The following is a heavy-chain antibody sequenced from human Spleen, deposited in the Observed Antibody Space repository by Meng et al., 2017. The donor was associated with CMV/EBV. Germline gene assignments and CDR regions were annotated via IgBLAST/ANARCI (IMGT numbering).Heavy chain of an antibody. CDR3: ALDTDFDY. J-gene: IGHJ4*02. D-gene: IGHD5-18*01. CDR1: GYTFIGYY. V-gene: IGHV1-2*02. Sequence: VKVSCKASGYTFIGYYIHWVRQAPGQGLEWMGWIDPNTGDTDSAQKFQGRVTMTRDASISTAYMELSSLRSDDTAVYFCALDTDFDYWGQGTLVTVSS. CDR2: IDPNTGDT.